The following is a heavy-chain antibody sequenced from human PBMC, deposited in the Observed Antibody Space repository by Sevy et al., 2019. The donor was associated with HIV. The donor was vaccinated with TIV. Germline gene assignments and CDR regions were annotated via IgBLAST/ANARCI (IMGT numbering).Heavy chain of an antibody. J-gene: IGHJ4*02. V-gene: IGHV3-30-3*01. CDR2: ISYDGSNK. CDR1: GFTFSSYA. CDR3: ARDSWYCSSTCCYLFDY. Sequence: GGSLRLSCAASGFTFSSYAMHWVRQAPGKGLEWVAVISYDGSNKYYADSVKGRFTISRDNSKNTLYLQMNSLRAEDTAVYYCARDSWYCSSTCCYLFDYWGQGTLVTVSS. D-gene: IGHD2-2*01.